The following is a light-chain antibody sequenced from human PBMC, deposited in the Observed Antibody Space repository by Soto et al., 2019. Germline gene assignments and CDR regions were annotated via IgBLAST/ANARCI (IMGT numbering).Light chain of an antibody. CDR3: QEYNSY. J-gene: IGKJ4*01. Sequence: DIRMTQSPDTLSASVGDRVTITCRASQIIDDWLAWYQQKAGKPPRLLIYRATNLETGVPSRFSGSRYGTDFTLTIYNLQPDDSATYYCQEYNSYFGGGTKVEIK. CDR2: RAT. V-gene: IGKV1-5*03. CDR1: QIIDDW.